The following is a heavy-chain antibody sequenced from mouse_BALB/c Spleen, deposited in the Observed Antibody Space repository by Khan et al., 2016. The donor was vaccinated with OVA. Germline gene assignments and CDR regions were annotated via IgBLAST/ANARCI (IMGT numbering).Heavy chain of an antibody. J-gene: IGHJ3*01. D-gene: IGHD1-1*01. CDR1: GFTFSTYG. CDR2: VSTGGHYT. CDR3: ARLAYYYDSEGFAY. Sequence: EVKLVESGGDVLKPGGSLTLSCAASGFTFSTYGMSWVRQTLAKRLVWVATVSTGGHYTYYPATVRGRFTISRDNAKNTLYLQMNSLKSEDTAMFCGARLAYYYDSEGFAYWGQGTLVTVS. V-gene: IGHV5-6*01.